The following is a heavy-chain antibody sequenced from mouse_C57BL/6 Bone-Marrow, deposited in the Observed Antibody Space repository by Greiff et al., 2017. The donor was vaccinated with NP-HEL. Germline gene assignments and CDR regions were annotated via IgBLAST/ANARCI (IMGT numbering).Heavy chain of an antibody. CDR2: IYPGGGYT. Sequence: QVQLQQSGAELVRPGTSVKMSCKASGYTFTNYWIGWAKQRPGHGLEWIGDIYPGGGYTNYNEKFKGKATLTADKSSSTAYMQLSSLTSEDSAIYYCARRWGCNYDYWGQGTTLTVSS. V-gene: IGHV1-63*01. CDR3: ARRWGCNYDY. CDR1: GYTFTNYW. J-gene: IGHJ2*01. D-gene: IGHD2-1*01.